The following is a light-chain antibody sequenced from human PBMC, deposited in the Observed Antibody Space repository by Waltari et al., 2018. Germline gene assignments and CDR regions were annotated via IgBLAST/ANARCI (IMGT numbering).Light chain of an antibody. J-gene: IGKJ2*01. V-gene: IGKV4-1*01. Sequence: DIVLTQSPDSLAVSLGERATIHCNCSQNILCSSNNKNYLAWYQQKAGQSPKLLFYWASTRESGVPDRFSGSGSGTDFTLTISSLQAEDVAVYYCQQYYSSPYTFGQGTRLEIK. CDR2: WAS. CDR3: QQYYSSPYT. CDR1: QNILCSSNNKNY.